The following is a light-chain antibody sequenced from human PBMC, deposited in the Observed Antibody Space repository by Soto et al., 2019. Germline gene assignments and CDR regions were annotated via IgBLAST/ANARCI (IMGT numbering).Light chain of an antibody. CDR3: QQRSNWLLT. J-gene: IGKJ4*01. CDR2: DAS. CDR1: QSVSSY. V-gene: IGKV3-11*01. Sequence: EIVLTRSPATLSLSPWERATLSCRASQSVSSYLAWYQQKPGQAPRLLIYDASNRATGIPARFSGSGSGTDFTLTISSLEPEDFAVYYCQQRSNWLLTFGGGTKVDIK.